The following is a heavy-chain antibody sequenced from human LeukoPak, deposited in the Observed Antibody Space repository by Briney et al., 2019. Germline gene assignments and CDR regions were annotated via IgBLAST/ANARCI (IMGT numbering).Heavy chain of an antibody. J-gene: IGHJ4*02. CDR1: GYTFTGYY. Sequence: EAPVKVSCKASGYTFTGYYMHWVRQAPGQGLEWMGWINPNSGGTNYAQKFQGRVTMTRDTSISTAYMELSRLRSDDTAVYYCARSSTIAVAATGFDYWGQGTLVTVSS. CDR3: ARSSTIAVAATGFDY. V-gene: IGHV1-2*02. CDR2: INPNSGGT. D-gene: IGHD6-19*01.